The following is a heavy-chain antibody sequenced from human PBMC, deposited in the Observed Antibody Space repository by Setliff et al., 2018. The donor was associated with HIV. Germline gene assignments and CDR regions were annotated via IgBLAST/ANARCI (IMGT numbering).Heavy chain of an antibody. D-gene: IGHD3-10*01. J-gene: IGHJ6*02. Sequence: GGSLRLSCAASEFTFSRYSMTWVRQTSGKGLEWVATIKPDASERSSLDSAKGRFTISRDNAKNSLFLQMNSLRAEDTAVYYFARFGVAYGIDVWGQGTTVTVSS. CDR1: EFTFSRYS. CDR3: ARFGVAYGIDV. CDR2: IKPDASER. V-gene: IGHV3-7*03.